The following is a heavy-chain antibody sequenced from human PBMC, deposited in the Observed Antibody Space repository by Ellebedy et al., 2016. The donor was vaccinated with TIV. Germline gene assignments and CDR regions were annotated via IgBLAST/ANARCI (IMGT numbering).Heavy chain of an antibody. CDR1: RYIFTSFY. V-gene: IGHV1-46*01. CDR3: ARYGDFVDAFDI. J-gene: IGHJ3*02. D-gene: IGHD4-17*01. CDR2: INPSGGGT. Sequence: ASVKVSXKASRYIFTSFYIHFVRQAPGQGLEWMGVINPSGGGTSYAQNFQGRVTSTTDTSTNTVYMELSSLRSEDTAIYYCARYGDFVDAFDIWGQGTMVSVSS.